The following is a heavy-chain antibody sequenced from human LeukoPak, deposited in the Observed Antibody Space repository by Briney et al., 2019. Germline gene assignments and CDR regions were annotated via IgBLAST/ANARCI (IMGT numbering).Heavy chain of an antibody. V-gene: IGHV3-64D*06. CDR3: VKDQARQWLGDYYYYYGMDV. D-gene: IGHD6-19*01. Sequence: PGGSLRLSCSASGFTFSSYAMHWVRQAPGKGLEYVSAISSNGGSTYYADSVKGRFTISRDNSKNTLYLQMSSLRVEDTAVYYCVKDQARQWLGDYYYYYGMDVWGQGTTVTVSS. CDR1: GFTFSSYA. CDR2: ISSNGGST. J-gene: IGHJ6*02.